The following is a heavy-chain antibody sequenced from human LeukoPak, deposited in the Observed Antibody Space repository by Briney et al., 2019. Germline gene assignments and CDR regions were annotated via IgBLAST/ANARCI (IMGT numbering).Heavy chain of an antibody. Sequence: SETLSLTCTVSGGSISSYYWSWIRQPPGKGLEWIGYIYYSGSTNYNPSLKSRVTISVDTSKNQFSLKLSSVTAADTAVYYCARGPGDVWGQGTMVTVSS. CDR2: IYYSGST. CDR1: GGSISSYY. V-gene: IGHV4-59*01. CDR3: ARGPGDV. J-gene: IGHJ3*01.